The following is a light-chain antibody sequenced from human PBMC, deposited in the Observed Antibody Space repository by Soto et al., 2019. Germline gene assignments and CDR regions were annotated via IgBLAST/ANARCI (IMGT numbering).Light chain of an antibody. V-gene: IGLV2-14*01. CDR2: DVN. J-gene: IGLJ2*01. CDR1: SSDVGNYNY. CDR3: SSYISSAGLVV. Sequence: ALTQPASVSGSPGQSITISCTGTSSDVGNYNYVSWYLQDPGKAPKLMIFDVNSRPSGVSDRFSGSKSGNTASLTISGLQPEDEGLYFCSSYISSAGLVVFGGGTKLTVL.